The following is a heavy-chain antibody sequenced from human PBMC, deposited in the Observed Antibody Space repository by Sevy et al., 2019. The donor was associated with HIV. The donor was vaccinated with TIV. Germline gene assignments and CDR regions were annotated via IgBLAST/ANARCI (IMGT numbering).Heavy chain of an antibody. J-gene: IGHJ4*02. CDR2: ISYDGNIE. D-gene: IGHD3-22*01. Sequence: GGSLRLSCAASGVTFSTHAMHWVRQAPGKGLEWVAIISYDGNIEYYPDSVKGRFTISRDDSKNTLYLQMDSLRSEDTALYYCARDLGYESTGYLPLFDNWGQGTLVTVSS. CDR3: ARDLGYESTGYLPLFDN. CDR1: GVTFSTHA. V-gene: IGHV3-30-3*01.